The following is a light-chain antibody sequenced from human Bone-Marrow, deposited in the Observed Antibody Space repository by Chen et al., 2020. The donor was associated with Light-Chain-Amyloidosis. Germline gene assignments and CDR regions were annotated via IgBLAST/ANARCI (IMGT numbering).Light chain of an antibody. J-gene: IGKJ4*01. CDR3: QQRSNWPLT. Sequence: EVVLTQSPATLSLSPGERATLSCRASQNIGGYLAWFQHRPGQTPRLLIYDASNRATGIPARFSGSGSGTDFTLTISSLEPEDFAVYYCQQRSNWPLTFGGGTKVEI. CDR2: DAS. V-gene: IGKV3-11*01. CDR1: QNIGGY.